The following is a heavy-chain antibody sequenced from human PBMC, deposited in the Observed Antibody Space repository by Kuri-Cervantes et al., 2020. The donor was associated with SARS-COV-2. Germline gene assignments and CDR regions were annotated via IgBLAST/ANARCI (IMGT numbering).Heavy chain of an antibody. D-gene: IGHD6-19*01. CDR1: GGSFSGYY. CDR3: ARGLAVAGEGSFDY. V-gene: IGHV4-34*01. CDR2: INHSGST. J-gene: IGHJ4*02. Sequence: SQTLSLPCAVYGGSFSGYYWSWIRQPPGKGLEWIGEINHSGSTNYNPSLKSRVTISVDTSKNQFSLKLSSVTAADTAVYYCARGLAVAGEGSFDYWGQGTLVTVSS.